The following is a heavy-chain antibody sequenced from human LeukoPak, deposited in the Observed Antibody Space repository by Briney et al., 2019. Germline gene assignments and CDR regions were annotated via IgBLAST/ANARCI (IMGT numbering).Heavy chain of an antibody. Sequence: GGSLRLSCAASGFTFDDYGMSWVRQAPGKGLEWVSGINWIGGSTGYADSVKGRFTISRDNAKNSLHLQMNSLRAEDTALYYCARGPRVVVPAVPYYYYYMDVWGKGTTVTVSS. D-gene: IGHD2-2*01. CDR1: GFTFDDYG. CDR2: INWIGGST. CDR3: ARGPRVVVPAVPYYYYYMDV. J-gene: IGHJ6*03. V-gene: IGHV3-20*04.